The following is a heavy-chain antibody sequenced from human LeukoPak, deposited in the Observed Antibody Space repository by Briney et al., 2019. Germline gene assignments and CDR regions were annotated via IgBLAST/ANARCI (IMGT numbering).Heavy chain of an antibody. CDR2: ISGNGDIT. CDR3: AKDLRGTLSSRGPFEY. Sequence: GGSLRLSCAASGLTFSSYPMSWVRQAPEKGLEWVSAISGNGDITYYADTVKGRFSGSRDNSKNTLYLQLNSLRAEDTAVYYCAKDLRGTLSSRGPFEYWGQGALVTVAS. D-gene: IGHD1-1*01. J-gene: IGHJ4*02. CDR1: GLTFSSYP. V-gene: IGHV3-23*01.